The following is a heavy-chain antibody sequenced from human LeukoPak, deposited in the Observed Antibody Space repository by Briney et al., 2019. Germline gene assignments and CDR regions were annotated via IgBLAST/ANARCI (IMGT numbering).Heavy chain of an antibody. Sequence: GGSLRLSCAASGFTFSDYYMSWIRQAPGKGLEWVSYISSSGSTIYYADSVKGRFTISRDNAKNSLYLRMNSLRAEDTAVYYCARSSSWYISFDYWGQGTLVAVSS. CDR1: GFTFSDYY. CDR2: ISSSGSTI. V-gene: IGHV3-11*01. J-gene: IGHJ4*02. CDR3: ARSSSWYISFDY. D-gene: IGHD6-13*01.